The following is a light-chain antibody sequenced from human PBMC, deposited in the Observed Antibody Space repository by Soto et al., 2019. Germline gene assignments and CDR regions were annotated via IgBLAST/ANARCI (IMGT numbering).Light chain of an antibody. CDR1: RRVSSY. V-gene: IGKV3-11*01. Sequence: TVLTHSPSTLSLSPLDRATLSFMAIRRVSSYLAWYQQKAGQAPRLLIYDASNRAAGTPARFSGSGSGTDFTLTIGSLEPEDFAVYYCQQRDNWPWTFGQGTKVDI. J-gene: IGKJ1*01. CDR3: QQRDNWPWT. CDR2: DAS.